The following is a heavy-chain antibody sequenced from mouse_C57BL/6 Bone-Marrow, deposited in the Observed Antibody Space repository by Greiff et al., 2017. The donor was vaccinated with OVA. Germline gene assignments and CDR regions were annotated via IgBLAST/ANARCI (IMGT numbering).Heavy chain of an antibody. J-gene: IGHJ1*03. CDR1: GYTFTSYW. V-gene: IGHV1-50*01. CDR2: IDPSDSYT. Sequence: QVQLQQPGAELVKPGASVKLSCKASGYTFTSYWMQWVKQRPGQGLEWIGEIDPSDSYTNYNQKFKGKATLTVDTSSSTAYMQLSSLTSEDSAVYYCARWGYYYGSSYYWYFDVWGTGTTVTVSS. CDR3: ARWGYYYGSSYYWYFDV. D-gene: IGHD1-1*01.